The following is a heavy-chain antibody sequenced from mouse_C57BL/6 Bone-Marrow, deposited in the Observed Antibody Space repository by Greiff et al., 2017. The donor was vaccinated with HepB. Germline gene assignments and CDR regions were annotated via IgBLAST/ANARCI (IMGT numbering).Heavy chain of an antibody. D-gene: IGHD1-1*01. CDR3: ARVKFITTVVATDAMDY. CDR1: GYTFTSYD. Sequence: QVQLQQSGPELVKPGASVKLSCKASGYTFTSYDINWVKQRPGPGLEWIGWIYPRDGSTKYNEKFKGKATLTVDTSSSTAYMELHSLTSEDSAVYFCARVKFITTVVATDAMDYWGQGTSVTVSS. V-gene: IGHV1-85*01. J-gene: IGHJ4*01. CDR2: IYPRDGST.